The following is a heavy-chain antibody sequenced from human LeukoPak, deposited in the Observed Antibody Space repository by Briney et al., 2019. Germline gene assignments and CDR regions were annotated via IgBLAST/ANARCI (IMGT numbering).Heavy chain of an antibody. CDR3: ARAERADDAFDI. J-gene: IGHJ3*02. CDR2: ISSSSSYI. D-gene: IGHD1-1*01. CDR1: GFTFSSYS. Sequence: PGGSLRLSCAASGFTFSSYSMNWVRQAPGKGLEWVSSISSSSSYIYYADSVKGRFTISRDNAKNSLYLQMNSLTAEDTAVYYCARAERADDAFDIWGQGTMVTVSS. V-gene: IGHV3-21*04.